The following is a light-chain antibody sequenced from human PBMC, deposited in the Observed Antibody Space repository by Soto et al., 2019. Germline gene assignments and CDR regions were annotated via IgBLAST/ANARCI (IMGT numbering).Light chain of an antibody. CDR2: AAS. CDR3: QQTASPPYT. Sequence: DIQMTQSPSSLSASVGDRVIITCRSSLSIRNYLNWYQQKPGTAPKLQISAASNLQRGVASRFSGSGSGTDFTLTINSQLPEDVATYFCQQTASPPYTFGQGTKLEI. CDR1: LSIRNY. V-gene: IGKV1-39*01. J-gene: IGKJ2*01.